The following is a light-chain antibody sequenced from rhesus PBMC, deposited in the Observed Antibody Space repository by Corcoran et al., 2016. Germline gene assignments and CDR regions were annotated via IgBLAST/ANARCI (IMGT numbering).Light chain of an antibody. CDR2: EVS. Sequence: QAALTQPRSVAGSAGQAVTSSCTGTSSDIGGYNHVYWYQQHPGTAPKLMIYEVSKRPSGVSDRFSGSKSGNTASLTISGLQAEDEADYYRSSYAGSNTFIFGAGTRLTVL. CDR1: SSDIGGYNH. J-gene: IGLJ1*01. CDR3: SSYAGSNTFI. V-gene: IGLV2-32*02.